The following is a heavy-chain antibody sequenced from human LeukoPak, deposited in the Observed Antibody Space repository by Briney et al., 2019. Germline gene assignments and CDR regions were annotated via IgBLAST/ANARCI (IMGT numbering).Heavy chain of an antibody. D-gene: IGHD2-2*02. Sequence: QPGRSLRLSCAASGFTFDDYAMHWVRQAPGKGLKWVSGISWNSGSIGYADSVKGRFTISRDNAKNSLYLQMNSLRAEDTALYYCAKDLGYCSSTSCYTHYYYYGMDVWGQGTTVTVSS. CDR2: ISWNSGSI. J-gene: IGHJ6*02. CDR1: GFTFDDYA. CDR3: AKDLGYCSSTSCYTHYYYYGMDV. V-gene: IGHV3-9*01.